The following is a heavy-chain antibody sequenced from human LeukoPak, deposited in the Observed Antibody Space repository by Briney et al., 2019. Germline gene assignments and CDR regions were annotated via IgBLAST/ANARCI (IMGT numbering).Heavy chain of an antibody. Sequence: GASVKVSCKASGYTFTGYYMHWVRQAPGQGLEWMGWINSNSGGTNYAHKFQDRVTMTRDTSITTAYMELIRLTSADTAVYYCARAGAAEPFDYWGQGTLVTVSS. D-gene: IGHD3-10*01. V-gene: IGHV1-2*02. CDR2: INSNSGGT. CDR3: ARAGAAEPFDY. CDR1: GYTFTGYY. J-gene: IGHJ4*02.